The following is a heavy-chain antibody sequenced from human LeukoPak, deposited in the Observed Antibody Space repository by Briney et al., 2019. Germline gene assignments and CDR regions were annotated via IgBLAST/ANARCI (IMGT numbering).Heavy chain of an antibody. CDR2: ISGSGGST. V-gene: IGHV3-23*01. J-gene: IGHJ5*02. CDR1: GFTFSDYY. Sequence: PGGSLRLSCAASGFTFSDYYMSWVRQAPGKGLEWVSAISGSGGSTYYADSVKGRFTISRDNSKNTLYLQMNSLRAEDTAVYYCAKESIVVVPAAIGWFDPWGQGTLVTVSS. D-gene: IGHD2-2*02. CDR3: AKESIVVVPAAIGWFDP.